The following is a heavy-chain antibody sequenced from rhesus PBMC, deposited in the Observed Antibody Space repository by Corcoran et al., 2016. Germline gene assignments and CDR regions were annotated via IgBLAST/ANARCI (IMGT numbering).Heavy chain of an antibody. J-gene: IGHJ2*01. CDR2: IFGGTAST. CDR3: ARAVYWYFDL. Sequence: QVHLQESGPGLVTPSETLSLTCAVSVYSLLSASARDWLRLPPGKGLEWIGQIFGGTASTYYNPSLKSRVTVSKDTSKNQFSLKLRAGTAADTAVYYCARAVYWYFDLWGPGSPITISS. V-gene: IGHV4-127*01. CDR1: VYSLLSASA.